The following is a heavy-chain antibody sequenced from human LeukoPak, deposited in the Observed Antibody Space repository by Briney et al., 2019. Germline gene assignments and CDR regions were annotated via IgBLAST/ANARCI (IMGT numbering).Heavy chain of an antibody. CDR2: IYYSGST. CDR3: ARAQIWGYGQYYFDY. V-gene: IGHV4-39*07. Sequence: MTSETLSLTCTVSGGSISSSSYYWGWIRQPPGKGLEWIGSIYYSGSTYYNPSLKSRVTISVDTSKNQLSLKLSSVTAADTAVYYCARAQIWGYGQYYFDYWGQGTLVTVSS. J-gene: IGHJ4*02. CDR1: GGSISSSSYY. D-gene: IGHD3-16*01.